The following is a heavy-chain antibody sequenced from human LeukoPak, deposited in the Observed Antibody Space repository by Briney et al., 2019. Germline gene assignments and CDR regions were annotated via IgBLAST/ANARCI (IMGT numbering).Heavy chain of an antibody. D-gene: IGHD6-13*01. CDR3: ARADSSSWSYFYYYSMDV. CDR1: GGSISSSSYD. V-gene: IGHV4-39*01. J-gene: IGHJ6*03. Sequence: SETLSLTCTVYGGSISSSSYDWGWIRQPPGEGLEWIGRIYYSVTHYYNASLKSRVTMSVDTSKNQFSLKTSSVTAGDTAAYYCARADSSSWSYFYYYSMDVWGKGTTVTVSS. CDR2: IYYSVTH.